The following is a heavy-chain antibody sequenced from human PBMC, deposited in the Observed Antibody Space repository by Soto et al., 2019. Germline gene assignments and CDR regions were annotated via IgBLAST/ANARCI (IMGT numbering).Heavy chain of an antibody. D-gene: IGHD3-9*01. V-gene: IGHV3-30-3*01. CDR2: ISYDGSNK. CDR3: ARENVGLRYSDWSSLYGMDV. CDR1: GFTFSSYA. Sequence: PGGSLRLSCAASGFTFSSYAMHWVRQAPGKGLEWVAVISYDGSNKYYADSVKGRFTISRDNSKNTLYLQMNSLRAEDTAVYYCARENVGLRYSDWSSLYGMDVWGQGTTVTVSS. J-gene: IGHJ6*02.